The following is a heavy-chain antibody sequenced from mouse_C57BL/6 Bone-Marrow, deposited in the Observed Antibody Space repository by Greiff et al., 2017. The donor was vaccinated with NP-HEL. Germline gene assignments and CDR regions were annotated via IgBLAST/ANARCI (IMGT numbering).Heavy chain of an antibody. V-gene: IGHV1-7*01. CDR2: INPSSGYT. CDR1: GYTFTSYW. CDR3: ATRRV. Sequence: VQLQQSGAELAKPGASVKLSCKASGYTFTSYWMHWVKQRPGQGLEWIGYINPSSGYTKYNQKFKDKATLTADTSSSTAYIQLSSLKYEDSAVYYCATRRVWGTGTTVTVSS. J-gene: IGHJ1*03.